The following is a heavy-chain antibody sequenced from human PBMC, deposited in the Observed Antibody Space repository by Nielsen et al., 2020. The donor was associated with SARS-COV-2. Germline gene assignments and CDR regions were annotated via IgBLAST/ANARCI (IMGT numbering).Heavy chain of an antibody. CDR3: ARDYSPFYYDSSVGYAFDI. CDR2: ISSSGSTI. J-gene: IGHJ3*02. Sequence: WIRQPPGKGLEWVSYISSSGSTIYYADSVKGRFTISRDNAKNSLYLQMNSLRAEDTAVYYCARDYSPFYYDSSVGYAFDIWGQGTMVTVSS. V-gene: IGHV3-11*04. D-gene: IGHD3-22*01.